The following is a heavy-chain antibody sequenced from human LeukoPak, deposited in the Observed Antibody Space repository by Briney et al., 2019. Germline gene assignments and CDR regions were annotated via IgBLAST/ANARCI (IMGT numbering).Heavy chain of an antibody. CDR3: ARGGYGDYGLTHFDY. D-gene: IGHD4-17*01. J-gene: IGHJ4*02. CDR1: SASISTYY. V-gene: IGHV4-59*01. CDR2: IYHSGTS. Sequence: SETLCLTCTVSSASISTYYWSWIRQPPGKGLEWIGYIYHSGTSNYNPSLKSRVTISVDTSKNQFSLKLSSVTAADTAVYYCARGGYGDYGLTHFDYWGQGTLVTVSS.